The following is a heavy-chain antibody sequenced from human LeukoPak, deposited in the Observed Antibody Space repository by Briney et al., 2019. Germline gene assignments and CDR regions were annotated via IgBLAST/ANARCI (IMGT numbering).Heavy chain of an antibody. CDR3: ARDAGSGWLSLGY. V-gene: IGHV4-61*01. D-gene: IGHD6-19*01. CDR2: IYYSGST. Sequence: SETLSLTCTVSGGSVSSGTYYWSWIRQPPGKGLEWIGYIYYSGSTNYNPSLKSRVTISVDTSKNQFSLKLSSVTAADTAVYYCARDAGSGWLSLGYWGQGTLVTVSS. CDR1: GGSVSSGTYY. J-gene: IGHJ4*02.